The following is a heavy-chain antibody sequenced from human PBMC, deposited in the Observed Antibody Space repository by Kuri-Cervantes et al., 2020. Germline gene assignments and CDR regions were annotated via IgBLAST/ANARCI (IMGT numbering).Heavy chain of an antibody. CDR1: GYTFTSCG. V-gene: IGHV1-69*13. CDR2: IIPIFGTA. Sequence: SVKVSCKASGYTFTSCGISWVRQAPGQGLEWMGGIIPIFGTANYAQKFQGRVTITADESTSTAYMELSSLRSEDTAVYYCARAGGGSSPLGYYFDYWGQGTLVTVSS. CDR3: ARAGGGSSPLGYYFDY. D-gene: IGHD1-26*01. J-gene: IGHJ4*02.